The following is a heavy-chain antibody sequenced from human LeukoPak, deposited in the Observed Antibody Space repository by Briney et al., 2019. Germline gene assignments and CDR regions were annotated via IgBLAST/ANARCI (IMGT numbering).Heavy chain of an antibody. V-gene: IGHV1-69*05. Sequence: GASVKVSCKACRGTFSSYAISGVRQAPGQGLEWMGGIIPIFGTANYAQKFQGRDTITTDESTTTASMELSRLRSEDTAVYYCARAFGYGSGNEYWGQGTLVTVSS. CDR3: ARAFGYGSGNEY. D-gene: IGHD3-10*01. J-gene: IGHJ4*02. CDR1: RGTFSSYA. CDR2: IIPIFGTA.